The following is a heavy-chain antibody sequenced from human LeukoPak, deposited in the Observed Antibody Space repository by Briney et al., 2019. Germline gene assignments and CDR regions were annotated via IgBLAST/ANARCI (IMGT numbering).Heavy chain of an antibody. CDR2: IYYDGST. CDR3: ARGPGSYDSRGYYGGFDF. D-gene: IGHD3-22*01. CDR1: GGSFYRHY. V-gene: IGHV4-59*11. Sequence: SETLSLTCTVSGGSFYRHYWSWIRQPPGKGLEWIAYIYYDGSTNDNPSLKSRATISLDTSKNQFSLNLTSMTAADTAVYYCARGPGSYDSRGYYGGFDFWGQGIRVTVSS. J-gene: IGHJ4*02.